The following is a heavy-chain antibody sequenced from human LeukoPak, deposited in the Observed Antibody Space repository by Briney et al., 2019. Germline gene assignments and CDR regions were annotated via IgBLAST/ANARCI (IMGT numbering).Heavy chain of an antibody. CDR3: ASGDNDPLFDY. V-gene: IGHV4-31*03. Sequence: SETLSLTCTVSGGSISSGGYYWSWIRQHPGKGLEWIGSIYYSGSTNYNPSLQGRVTISLDTSRNQFSLKLSSVTAADAAVYYCASGDNDPLFDYWGQGTLVTVSS. D-gene: IGHD1-1*01. CDR1: GGSISSGGYY. J-gene: IGHJ4*02. CDR2: IYYSGST.